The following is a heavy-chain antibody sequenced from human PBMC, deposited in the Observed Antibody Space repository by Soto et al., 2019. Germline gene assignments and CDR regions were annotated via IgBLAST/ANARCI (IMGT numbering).Heavy chain of an antibody. CDR1: GFTVSSNY. V-gene: IGHV3-53*01. Sequence: GGTLRLSCAASGFTVSSNYMSWVRQAPGKGLEWVSVIYSGGSTYYADSVKGRFTISRDNSKNTLYLQMNSLRAEDTAVYYCATDIAARRYYYYGMDVWGQGTTVTVSS. CDR3: ATDIAARRYYYYGMDV. D-gene: IGHD6-6*01. J-gene: IGHJ6*02. CDR2: IYSGGST.